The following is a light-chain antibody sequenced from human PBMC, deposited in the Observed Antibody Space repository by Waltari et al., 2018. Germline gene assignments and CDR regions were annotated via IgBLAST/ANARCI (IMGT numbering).Light chain of an antibody. V-gene: IGLV2-14*01. CDR3: SSYTSSGTRV. J-gene: IGLJ3*02. CDR2: DVT. CDR1: SSDVGGYNY. Sequence: QSALTQPASMSGSPGQSITISCSGTSSDVGGYNYVSWYQQQPGKAPKLMIYDVTNRPSGVSDRFSGSKSGNTASLTISGLQAEDEADYYCSSYTSSGTRVFGGGTKLTVL.